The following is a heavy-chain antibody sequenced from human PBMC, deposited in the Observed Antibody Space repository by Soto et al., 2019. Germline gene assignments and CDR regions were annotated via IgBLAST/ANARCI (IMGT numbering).Heavy chain of an antibody. Sequence: QVQLVESGGGVVQPGRSLRLSCEVSGFTFRSYAMHWVRQAPGRGLEWVATVTYDGSSGYYADSVKGRFTISRDNPKNTLYLQMNRLRVEDTAVYYCARDKGQVWFDYWGQGALVTVSS. CDR3: ARDKGQVWFDY. D-gene: IGHD5-18*01. V-gene: IGHV3-30*04. CDR2: VTYDGSSG. CDR1: GFTFRSYA. J-gene: IGHJ4*02.